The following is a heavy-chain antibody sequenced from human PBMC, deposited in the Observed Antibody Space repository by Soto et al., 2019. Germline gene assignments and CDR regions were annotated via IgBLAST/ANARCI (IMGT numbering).Heavy chain of an antibody. CDR1: GFTFSSYS. CDR3: ARDEVVPAAIPGYYYGMDV. J-gene: IGHJ6*02. CDR2: ISSSSSYT. Sequence: GGSLRLSCAASGFTFSSYSMNWVRQAPGKGLEWVSSISSSSSYTYYADSVKGRFTISRDNAKNSLYLQMNSLRAEDTAVYYCARDEVVPAAIPGYYYGMDVWGQGTTVTVSS. D-gene: IGHD2-2*01. V-gene: IGHV3-21*01.